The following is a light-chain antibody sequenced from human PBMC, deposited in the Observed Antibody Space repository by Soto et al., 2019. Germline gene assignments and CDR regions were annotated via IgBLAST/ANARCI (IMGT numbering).Light chain of an antibody. Sequence: DIQMTQSASTLSASVGDRVIITCRTSQSVNSWLAWYQQKAGKAPNLLIYKASTLQSGVPSRFSGSGSGTEFTLTIASLQPDDFATYYCQQYSSYSVFTFGPGTKVDIK. CDR1: QSVNSW. V-gene: IGKV1-5*03. CDR2: KAS. J-gene: IGKJ3*01. CDR3: QQYSSYSVFT.